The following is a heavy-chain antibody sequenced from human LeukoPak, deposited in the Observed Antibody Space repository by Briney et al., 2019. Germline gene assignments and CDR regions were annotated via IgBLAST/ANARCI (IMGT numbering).Heavy chain of an antibody. V-gene: IGHV4-59*01. D-gene: IGHD3-16*01. CDR2: IYYSGST. J-gene: IGHJ5*02. CDR3: ARAVPGGWFDP. Sequence: SETLSLTCTVSGGSISSYYWSWIRQPPGKGLEWIGYIYYSGSTNYNPSLKSRVTISVDTSKNQFSLKLSSVTAADTAVYYCARAVPGGWFDPWGQGTLVTDSS. CDR1: GGSISSYY.